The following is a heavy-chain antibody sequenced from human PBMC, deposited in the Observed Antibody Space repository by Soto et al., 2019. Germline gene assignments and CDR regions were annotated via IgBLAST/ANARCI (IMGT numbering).Heavy chain of an antibody. D-gene: IGHD6-13*01. CDR2: INHSGST. CDR1: GGSFSGYY. Sequence: SETLSLTCAVYGGSFSGYYWSWIRQPPGKGLEWIGEINHSGSTNYNPSLKSRVTISVDTSKNQFSLKLSSVTAADTAVYYCARARSSSRYTSRGFDPWGQGTLVTVSS. CDR3: ARARSSSRYTSRGFDP. J-gene: IGHJ5*02. V-gene: IGHV4-34*01.